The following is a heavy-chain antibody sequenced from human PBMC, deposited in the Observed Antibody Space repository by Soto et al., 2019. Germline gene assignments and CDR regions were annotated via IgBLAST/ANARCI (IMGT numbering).Heavy chain of an antibody. J-gene: IGHJ3*02. CDR1: GGTFSSYT. V-gene: IGHV1-69*04. CDR2: IIPILGIA. CDR3: ARDRDIVVVVAATTHAFDI. D-gene: IGHD2-15*01. Sequence: SVKVSCKASGGTFSSYTISWVRQAPGQGLEWTGRIIPILGIANYAQKFQGRVTITADKSTSTAYMELSSLRSEDTAVYYCARDRDIVVVVAATTHAFDIWGQGTMVTVSS.